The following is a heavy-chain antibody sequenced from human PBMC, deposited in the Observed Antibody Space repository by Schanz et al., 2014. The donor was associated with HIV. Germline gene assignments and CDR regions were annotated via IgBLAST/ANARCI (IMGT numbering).Heavy chain of an antibody. CDR2: ISYDGSNK. Sequence: VQLVESGGGVVQPGRSLRLSCAASGFTFSSYGMHWVRQAPGKGLERVAVISYDGSNKYYADSVKGRFTISRDNSKNTLYLQMNSLRAEDTAVYYCARGSGPYYYYYGMDVWGQGTTVTVSS. D-gene: IGHD2-15*01. CDR3: ARGSGPYYYYYGMDV. CDR1: GFTFSSYG. V-gene: IGHV3-30*03. J-gene: IGHJ6*02.